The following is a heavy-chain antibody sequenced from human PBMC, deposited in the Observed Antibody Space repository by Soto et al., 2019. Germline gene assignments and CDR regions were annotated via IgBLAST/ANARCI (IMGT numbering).Heavy chain of an antibody. J-gene: IGHJ4*02. CDR3: ARDDRGSCYS. CDR1: GGSFSGYY. D-gene: IGHD2-15*01. V-gene: IGHV4-34*01. CDR2: INHSGST. Sequence: SETLSLTCAVYGGSFSGYYWSWIRQHPGKGLEWIGDINHSGSTNYNPSLKSRVTISVDTSKNQFSLKLSSVTAADTAVYYCARDDRGSCYSWGQGTLVTVSS.